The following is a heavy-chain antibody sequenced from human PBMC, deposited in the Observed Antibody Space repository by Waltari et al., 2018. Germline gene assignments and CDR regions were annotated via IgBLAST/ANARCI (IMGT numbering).Heavy chain of an antibody. CDR3: ASRSIRHAKGSFDY. CDR2: IIPILGIA. J-gene: IGHJ4*02. Sequence: QVQLVQSGAEVKKPGSSVKVSCKASGGTFSSYAISWVRQAPGQGLEWMGRIIPILGIANYAQKFQGRVTITADKSTSTAYMELSSLRSEDTAVYYCASRSIRHAKGSFDYWGQGTLVTVSS. V-gene: IGHV1-69*04. D-gene: IGHD2-8*01. CDR1: GGTFSSYA.